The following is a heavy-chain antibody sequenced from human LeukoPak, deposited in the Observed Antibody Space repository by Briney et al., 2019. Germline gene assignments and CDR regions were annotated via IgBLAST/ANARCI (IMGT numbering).Heavy chain of an antibody. Sequence: WVRQPPGKGLEWIGYIYYSGSTYYNPSLKSRVTISVDTSKNQFSLKLSSVTAADTAVYYCARVPFRYFDWLLYPTLFDYWGQGTLVTVSS. CDR3: ARVPFRYFDWLLYPTLFDY. D-gene: IGHD3-9*01. CDR2: IYYSGST. V-gene: IGHV4-30-4*08. J-gene: IGHJ4*02.